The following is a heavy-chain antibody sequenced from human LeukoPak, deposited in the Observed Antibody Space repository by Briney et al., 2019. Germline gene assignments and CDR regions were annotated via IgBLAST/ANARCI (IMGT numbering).Heavy chain of an antibody. D-gene: IGHD3-10*01. J-gene: IGHJ4*02. Sequence: SETLSLTCTVSGGSISSYYWSWIRQPPGKGLEWIGYIYYSGSTNYNPSLKSRVTISVDTSKNQFSLRLSSVTAADTAVYYCARDADGSGTMLDFWGQGTQVTVSS. CDR1: GGSISSYY. CDR2: IYYSGST. CDR3: ARDADGSGTMLDF. V-gene: IGHV4-59*01.